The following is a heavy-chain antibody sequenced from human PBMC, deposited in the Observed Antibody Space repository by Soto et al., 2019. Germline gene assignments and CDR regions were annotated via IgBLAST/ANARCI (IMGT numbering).Heavy chain of an antibody. CDR2: LNSDGSTT. CDR1: GFTFSSYW. V-gene: IGHV3-74*01. CDR3: VRDAYPAWVSGVDV. D-gene: IGHD2-2*01. J-gene: IGHJ6*02. Sequence: GGSLRLSCAASGFTFSSYWMHWVRQAPGKGLVWVSRLNSDGSTTNYADSVKGRFTISRDNARNTLYLQMNSLRAEDTAVYYCVRDAYPAWVSGVDVWGQGTTVTVSS.